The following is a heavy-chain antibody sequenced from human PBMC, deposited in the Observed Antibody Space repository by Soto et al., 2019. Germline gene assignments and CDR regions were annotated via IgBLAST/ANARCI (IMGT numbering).Heavy chain of an antibody. V-gene: IGHV4-39*01. CDR2: IYYSGST. J-gene: IGHJ4*02. CDR3: ARDSGWYYFDY. Sequence: QLLESGPGLVKPSETLSLTCTVSGGSISSSSYYWGWIRQPPGKGLEWIGSIYYSGSTYYNPSLKSRVTISVDTSKNQFSLKLSSVTAADTAVYYCARDSGWYYFDYWGQGTLVTVSS. CDR1: GGSISSSSYY. D-gene: IGHD6-19*01.